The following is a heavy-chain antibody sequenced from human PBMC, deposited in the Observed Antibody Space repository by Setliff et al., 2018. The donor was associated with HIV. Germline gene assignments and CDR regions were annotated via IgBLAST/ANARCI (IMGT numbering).Heavy chain of an antibody. CDR1: GFTFSSYN. Sequence: GGSLRLSCAASGFTFSSYNMNWVRQAPGKGLEWVSYISSSSSTIYYADSVKGRFTISRDGSKNTLSLQMSSLRAEDTALYYCARQPLHCSSINCYGAVYDNWGQGTLVTVSS. CDR2: ISSSSSTI. J-gene: IGHJ4*02. V-gene: IGHV3-48*01. D-gene: IGHD2-2*01. CDR3: ARQPLHCSSINCYGAVYDN.